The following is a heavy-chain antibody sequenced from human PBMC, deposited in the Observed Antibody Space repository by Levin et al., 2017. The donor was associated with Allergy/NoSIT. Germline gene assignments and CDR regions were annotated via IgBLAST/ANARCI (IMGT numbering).Heavy chain of an antibody. CDR1: GFTFSSYW. J-gene: IGHJ4*02. Sequence: GESLKISCAASGFTFSSYWMSWVRQAPGKGLEWVANIKQDGSEKYYVDSVKGRFTISRDNAKNSLYLQMNSLRAEDTAVYYCARDPALKEAGYWGQGTLVTVSS. V-gene: IGHV3-7*01. CDR2: IKQDGSEK. D-gene: IGHD2-2*01. CDR3: ARDPALKEAGY.